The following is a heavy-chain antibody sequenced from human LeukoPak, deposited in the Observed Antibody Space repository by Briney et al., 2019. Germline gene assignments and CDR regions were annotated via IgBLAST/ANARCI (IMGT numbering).Heavy chain of an antibody. Sequence: GGSLRLSCAASGFTFSDYYMSWIRQAPGKGLEWVSYISSSSSYTNYADSVKGRFTISRDNAKNSLYLQMNSLRAEDTAVYYCSRARPHLGEFHFDYWGQGTLVTVSS. J-gene: IGHJ4*02. V-gene: IGHV3-11*06. CDR1: GFTFSDYY. CDR2: ISSSSSYT. D-gene: IGHD3-16*01. CDR3: SRARPHLGEFHFDY.